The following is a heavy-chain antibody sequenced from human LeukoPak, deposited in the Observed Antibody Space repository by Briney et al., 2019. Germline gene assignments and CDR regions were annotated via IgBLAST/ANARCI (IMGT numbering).Heavy chain of an antibody. V-gene: IGHV4-31*03. CDR3: ARDRYSSSSPGYYGMDV. D-gene: IGHD6-13*01. J-gene: IGHJ6*02. CDR1: GGSISSGGYY. CDR2: IYYSGST. Sequence: SQTLSLTCTVSGGSISSGGYYWSWIRQHPGKGLEWIGYIYYSGSTYYNPSLKSRVTISVDTSKNRFSLKLSSVTAADTAVYYCARDRYSSSSPGYYGMDVWGQGTTVTVSS.